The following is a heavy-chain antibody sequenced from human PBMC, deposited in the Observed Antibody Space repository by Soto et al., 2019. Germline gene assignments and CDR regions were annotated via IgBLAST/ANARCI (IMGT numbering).Heavy chain of an antibody. CDR1: GGSISSYY. D-gene: IGHD3-22*01. J-gene: IGHJ4*02. CDR2: IYYSGST. V-gene: IGHV4-59*01. CDR3: ARVSYYDSSGYYSPHGFDY. Sequence: SETLSLTCTVSGGSISSYYWSWIRQPPGKGLEWIGYIYYSGSTNYNPSLKSRVTISVDTSKNQFSLKLSSVTAADTAVYYCARVSYYDSSGYYSPHGFDYWGQGTLVTVSS.